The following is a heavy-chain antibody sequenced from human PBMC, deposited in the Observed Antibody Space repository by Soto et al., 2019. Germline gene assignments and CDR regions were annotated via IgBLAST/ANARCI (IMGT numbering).Heavy chain of an antibody. CDR1: GFTFSSYA. CDR2: ISGSGGST. J-gene: IGHJ4*02. Sequence: EVQLLESGGGLVQPGGSLRLSCEASGFTFSSYAMSWVRQAPGKGLEWVSAISGSGGSTYYADSVKGRFTISRDNSKNTLYLQMNSLRAEDTAVYYCALRDQYYDFWSGYSRFDYWGQGTLVTVSS. D-gene: IGHD3-3*01. CDR3: ALRDQYYDFWSGYSRFDY. V-gene: IGHV3-23*01.